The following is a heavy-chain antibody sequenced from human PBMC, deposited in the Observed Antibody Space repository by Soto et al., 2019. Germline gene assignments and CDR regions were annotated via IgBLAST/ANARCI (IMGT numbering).Heavy chain of an antibody. V-gene: IGHV3-23*01. CDR2: ISGSGEMT. J-gene: IGHJ4*02. Sequence: ASGFTFRCDAMSWVRQAPGKGLEWVSSISGSGEMTHYADSVKGRFTISRDNAKNTLYLQMESLRAEDTALYYCARSEMTYNWNDWGQGALVTVSS. CDR3: ARSEMTYNWND. CDR1: GFTFRCDA. D-gene: IGHD1-20*01.